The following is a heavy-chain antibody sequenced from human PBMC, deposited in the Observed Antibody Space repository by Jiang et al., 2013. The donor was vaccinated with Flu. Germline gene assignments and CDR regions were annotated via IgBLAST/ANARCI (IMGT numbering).Heavy chain of an antibody. Sequence: LLKPSETLSLSCDVSGGSISSSSYYWGWIRQPPGKGLEWIGSIYYSGSTYYNPSLKSRVTISVDTSKNQFSLKLNSLTAADTAVYFCARGLKRYGSGTNRRFFYNGMDVWGQGTTVTVSS. V-gene: IGHV4-39*07. D-gene: IGHD3-10*01. CDR3: ARGLKRYGSGTNRRFFYNGMDV. CDR1: GGSISSSSYY. J-gene: IGHJ6*02. CDR2: IYYSGST.